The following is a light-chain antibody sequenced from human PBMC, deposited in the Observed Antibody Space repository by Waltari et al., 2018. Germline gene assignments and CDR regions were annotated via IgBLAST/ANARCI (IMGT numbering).Light chain of an antibody. CDR2: DAS. V-gene: IGKV3-11*01. CDR3: QHRSNGPLYT. CDR1: QRVSSY. Sequence: EIVLTQSPATLSLSPVERATLSCRASQRVSSYLAWYQQKPGQAPRLLIYDASDRATGIPARFSGSGSGTDFTLTISSLEPEDFAFYYCQHRSNGPLYTFGQGTKLEIK. J-gene: IGKJ2*01.